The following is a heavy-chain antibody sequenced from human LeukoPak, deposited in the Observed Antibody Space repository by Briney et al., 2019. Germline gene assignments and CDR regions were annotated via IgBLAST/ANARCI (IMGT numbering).Heavy chain of an antibody. V-gene: IGHV4-34*01. Sequence: PSETLSLTCAVYGGSFSGYYWSWIRQPPGKGLEWIGGINHSGSTNYNPSLKSRVTISVDTSKNQFSLKLSSVTAADTAVYYCARVLGYDSFYYFDYWGQGTLVTVSS. J-gene: IGHJ4*02. CDR1: GGSFSGYY. CDR2: INHSGST. CDR3: ARVLGYDSFYYFDY. D-gene: IGHD5-12*01.